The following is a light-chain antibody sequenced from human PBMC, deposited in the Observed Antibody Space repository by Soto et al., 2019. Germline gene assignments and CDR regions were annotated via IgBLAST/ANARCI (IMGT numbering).Light chain of an antibody. CDR3: SSYGASSTL. J-gene: IGLJ3*02. V-gene: IGLV2-14*03. CDR2: DVS. Sequence: QPVLTQPASLSGSPGQSITISCTGTSSDIGSYNYVSWYQQHPGKAPKLMIFDVSYRPSGISDRFSGSKSGNTASLPISGLQPEDEADYYCSSYGASSTLFGGGTKLTVL. CDR1: SSDIGSYNY.